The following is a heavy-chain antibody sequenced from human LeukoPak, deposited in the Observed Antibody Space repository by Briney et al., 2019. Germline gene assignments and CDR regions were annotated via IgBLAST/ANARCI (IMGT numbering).Heavy chain of an antibody. J-gene: IGHJ3*02. CDR1: GGTFSSYA. Sequence: ASVEVSCKASGGTFSSYAISWVRQAPGQGLEWMGRIIPIFGIANYAQKFRGRVTITAHKPTSTAHMELSSLRSEDTAVSYCARELAERGDAFDIWGQGTMVTVSS. V-gene: IGHV1-69*04. D-gene: IGHD1-1*01. CDR2: IIPIFGIA. CDR3: ARELAERGDAFDI.